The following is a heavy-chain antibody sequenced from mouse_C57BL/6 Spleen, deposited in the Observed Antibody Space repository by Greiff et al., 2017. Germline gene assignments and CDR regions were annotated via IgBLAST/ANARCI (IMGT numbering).Heavy chain of an antibody. CDR1: GYTFTSYD. D-gene: IGHD3-1*01. J-gene: IGHJ4*01. Sequence: VKLMESGPELVKPGASVKLSCKASGYTFTSYDINWVKQRPGQGLEWIGWIYPRDGSTKYNEKFKGKDTLTVDTSSSTAYMELHSLTSEDSAVYFCARSGPYDYYAMDYWGQGTSVTVSS. CDR2: IYPRDGST. V-gene: IGHV1-85*01. CDR3: ARSGPYDYYAMDY.